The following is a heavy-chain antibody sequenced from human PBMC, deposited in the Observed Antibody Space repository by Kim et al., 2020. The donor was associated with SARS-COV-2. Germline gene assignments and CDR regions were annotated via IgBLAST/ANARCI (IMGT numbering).Heavy chain of an antibody. J-gene: IGHJ6*02. V-gene: IGHV7-4-1*02. CDR1: GYTFTSYA. CDR3: ARGGAKRDYYYGMDV. Sequence: ASVKVSCKASGYTFTSYAMNWVRQAPGQGLEWMGWINTNTGNPTYAQGFTGRFVFSLDTSVSTAYLQISSLKAEDTAVYYCARGGAKRDYYYGMDVWGQGTTVTVSS. CDR2: INTNTGNP.